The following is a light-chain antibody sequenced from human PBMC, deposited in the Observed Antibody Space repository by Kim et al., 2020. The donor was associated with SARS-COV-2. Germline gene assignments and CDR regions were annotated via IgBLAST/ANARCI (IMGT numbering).Light chain of an antibody. CDR2: NDT. J-gene: IGLJ2*01. V-gene: IGLV3-27*01. Sequence: SPGQTASITCSGDVLANKFARWFQQKAGQAPVVVIYNDTERPSEIPERFSGSSSGTTVTLTSSGARFEDEADYYSYSAADNSVIFGGGTQLTVL. CDR3: YSAADNSVI. CDR1: VLANKF.